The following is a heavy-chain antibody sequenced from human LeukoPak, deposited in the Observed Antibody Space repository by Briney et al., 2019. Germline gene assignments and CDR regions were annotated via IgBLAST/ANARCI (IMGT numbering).Heavy chain of an antibody. D-gene: IGHD2-8*02. Sequence: SGPTLVNPTQTLTLTCTFSGFSLTTSGVGVGWIRQPPGKPLEWLALIYWDDDKRYGPSLKSRLTITKDTSKNQVVLTMTNMDPVDTATYYCAHRPAYQTGGGAFDIWGQGAMVTVSS. CDR2: IYWDDDK. CDR1: GFSLTTSGVG. V-gene: IGHV2-5*05. CDR3: AHRPAYQTGGGAFDI. J-gene: IGHJ3*02.